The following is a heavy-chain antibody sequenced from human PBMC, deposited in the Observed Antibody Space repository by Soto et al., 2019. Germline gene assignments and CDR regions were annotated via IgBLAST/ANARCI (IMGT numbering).Heavy chain of an antibody. J-gene: IGHJ6*02. Sequence: PGGSLRLSCAASGFTFSSYWMHWVRQAPGKGLVWVSRINSDGSSTSYADSVKGRFTISRDNAKNTLYLQMNSLRAEDTAVYYCARERVVVVPAGYYYYYGMDVWGQGTTVTVSS. CDR3: ARERVVVVPAGYYYYYGMDV. D-gene: IGHD2-2*01. CDR2: INSDGSST. V-gene: IGHV3-74*01. CDR1: GFTFSSYW.